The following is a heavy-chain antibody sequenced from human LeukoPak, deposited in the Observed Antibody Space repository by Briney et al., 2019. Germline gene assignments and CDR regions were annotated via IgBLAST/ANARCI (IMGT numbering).Heavy chain of an antibody. J-gene: IGHJ6*03. D-gene: IGHD1-26*01. CDR3: ARVVSGAYYYYYYYMDV. Sequence: SETLSLTCTVSGGSISSYYWSWIRQPAGRGLEWIGRIYTSGSTNYNPSLKSRVTMSVDTSKNQFSLKLSSVTAADTAVYYCARVVSGAYYYYYYYMDVWGKGTTVTISS. CDR1: GGSISSYY. CDR2: IYTSGST. V-gene: IGHV4-4*07.